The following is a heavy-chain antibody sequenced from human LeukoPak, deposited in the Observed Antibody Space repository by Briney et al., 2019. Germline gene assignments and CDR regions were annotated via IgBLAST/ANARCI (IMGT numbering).Heavy chain of an antibody. CDR3: ARGDCSSTSCYPGYYYYMDV. CDR2: MNPNSGNT. D-gene: IGHD2-2*01. V-gene: IGHV1-8*01. Sequence: ASVKVSCKASGYTFTSYDINWVRQATGQGLEWMGWMNPNSGNTGYAQKFQGRVTMTRNTSISTAYMELSSLRSEDTAVYYCARGDCSSTSCYPGYYYYMDVWGKGTTVTVSS. CDR1: GYTFTSYD. J-gene: IGHJ6*03.